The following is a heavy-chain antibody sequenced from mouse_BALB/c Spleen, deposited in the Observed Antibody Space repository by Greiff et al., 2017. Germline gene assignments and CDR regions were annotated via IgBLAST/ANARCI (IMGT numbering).Heavy chain of an antibody. J-gene: IGHJ4*01. CDR1: GFTFSSYA. V-gene: IGHV5-9-4*01. CDR3: ARFYGYYAMDY. Sequence: EVQVVESGGDLVKPGGSLKLSCAASGFTFSSYAMSWVRQSPEKRLEWVAEISSGGSYTYYPDTVTGRFTISRDNAKNTLYLEMSSLRSEDTAMYYCARFYGYYAMDYWGQGTSVTVSS. D-gene: IGHD1-2*01. CDR2: ISSGGSYT.